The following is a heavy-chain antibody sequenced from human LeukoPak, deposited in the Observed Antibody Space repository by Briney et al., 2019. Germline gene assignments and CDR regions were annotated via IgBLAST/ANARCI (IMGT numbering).Heavy chain of an antibody. D-gene: IGHD3-10*01. J-gene: IGHJ4*02. CDR1: GGSISSYY. CDR2: IYYSGST. CDR3: ARVGAVLLWFGEPPY. V-gene: IGHV4-59*01. Sequence: SETLSLTCAVSGGSISSYYWSWIRQPPGKGLEWIGYIYYSGSTNYNPSLKSRVTISVDTSKNQFSLKLSSVTAADTAVYYCARVGAVLLWFGEPPYWGQGTLVTVSS.